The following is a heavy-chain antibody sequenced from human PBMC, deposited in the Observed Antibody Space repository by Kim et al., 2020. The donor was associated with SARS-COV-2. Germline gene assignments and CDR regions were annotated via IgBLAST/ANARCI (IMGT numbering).Heavy chain of an antibody. CDR1: GGSISSYY. Sequence: SETLSLTCTVSGGSISSYYWSWIRQPPGKGLEWIGYIYYSGSTNYNPSLKSRVTISVDTSKNQFSLKLSSVTAADTAVYYCARSGRGYFDLKTAFDYWGQGTLVTVSS. J-gene: IGHJ4*02. CDR3: ARSGRGYFDLKTAFDY. V-gene: IGHV4-59*01. D-gene: IGHD3-9*01. CDR2: IYYSGST.